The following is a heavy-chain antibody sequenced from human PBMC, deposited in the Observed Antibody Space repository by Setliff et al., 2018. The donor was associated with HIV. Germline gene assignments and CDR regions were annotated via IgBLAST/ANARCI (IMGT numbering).Heavy chain of an antibody. D-gene: IGHD3-3*01. J-gene: IGHJ6*03. V-gene: IGHV1-69*02. CDR3: VRGVQSPPHYSYYYMDV. CDR2: IIPILGVA. Sequence: SVKVSCKASRSTFNSHTINWVRQAPGQGLDWMGRIIPILGVANYAQRFQGKVTITADKPTSTAYMELTSLRFDDTAMYYCVRGVQSPPHYSYYYMDVWGEGTMVTVSS. CDR1: RSTFNSHT.